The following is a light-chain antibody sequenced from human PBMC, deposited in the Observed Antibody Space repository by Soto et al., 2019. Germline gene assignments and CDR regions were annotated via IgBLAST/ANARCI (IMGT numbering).Light chain of an antibody. CDR2: DAS. J-gene: IGKJ1*01. Sequence: DIQMTQSPSTLSASVGDRVTITCRASQSISSWLAWYQQKPGKAPKFMIYDASSLESGVPSRFSGSGSGTECTLTISSLQPDDFATYYCQQYNSYSWTLGQGTKVDIK. V-gene: IGKV1-5*01. CDR1: QSISSW. CDR3: QQYNSYSWT.